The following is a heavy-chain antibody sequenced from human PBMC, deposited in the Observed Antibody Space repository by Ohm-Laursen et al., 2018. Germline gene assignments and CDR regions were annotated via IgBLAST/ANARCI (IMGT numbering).Heavy chain of an antibody. CDR2: INPNSGDT. Sequence: SVKVSCKASGYTFTGNYMHWVRQAPGQGLEWMGWINPNSGDTNYAQKFQGRVTITRDTSISTAYMELNRLRSDDTAVYYCARVGRGEGMDVWGQGTTVTVSS. CDR3: ARVGRGEGMDV. J-gene: IGHJ6*02. V-gene: IGHV1-2*02. CDR1: GYTFTGNY. D-gene: IGHD3-10*01.